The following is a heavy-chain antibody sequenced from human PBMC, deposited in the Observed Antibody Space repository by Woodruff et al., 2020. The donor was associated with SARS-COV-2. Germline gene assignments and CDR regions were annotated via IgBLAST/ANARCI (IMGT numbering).Heavy chain of an antibody. V-gene: IGHV3-23*01. CDR2: ISGSGGST. Sequence: VSAISGSGGSTYYADSVKGRFTISRDNSKNTLYLQMNSLRAEDTAVYYCAKDRVIHSWGQGTLVTVSS. D-gene: IGHD3-10*01. J-gene: IGHJ5*02. CDR3: AKDRVIHS.